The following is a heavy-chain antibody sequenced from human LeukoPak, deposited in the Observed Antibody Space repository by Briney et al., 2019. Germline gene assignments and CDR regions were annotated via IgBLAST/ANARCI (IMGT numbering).Heavy chain of an antibody. CDR2: IGGSAGGT. CDR3: AKLPGITITRGTWLDP. J-gene: IGHJ5*02. D-gene: IGHD1-14*01. CDR1: GFTFSSYA. V-gene: IGHV3-23*01. Sequence: GGSLRLSCVASGFTFSSYAMSWVRQAPGKGLEWVSTIGGSAGGTYYADSVKGRFTISRDNSKNTLYPQMNSLRAEDTAVYYCAKLPGITITRGTWLDPWGQGTLVTVSS.